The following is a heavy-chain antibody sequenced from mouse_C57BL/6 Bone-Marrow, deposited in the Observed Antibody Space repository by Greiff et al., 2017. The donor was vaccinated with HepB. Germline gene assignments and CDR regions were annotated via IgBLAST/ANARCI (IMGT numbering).Heavy chain of an antibody. CDR3: ARDNYDF. Sequence: EVKLQESGGGLVKPGGSLKLSCAASGFTFSSYAMSWVRQTPEKRLEWVATISDGGSYTYYPDNVKGRFTISRDNAKNNLYLQMSHLKSEDTAMYYCARDNYDFWGQGTLVTVSA. D-gene: IGHD2-4*01. V-gene: IGHV5-4*01. J-gene: IGHJ3*01. CDR1: GFTFSSYA. CDR2: ISDGGSYT.